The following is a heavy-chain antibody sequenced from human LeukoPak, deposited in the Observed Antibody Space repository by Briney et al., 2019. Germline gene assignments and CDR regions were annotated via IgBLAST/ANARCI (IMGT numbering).Heavy chain of an antibody. J-gene: IGHJ4*02. V-gene: IGHV3-64D*09. CDR2: ISSNGGST. CDR3: VKVEGSSSWFFDY. CDR1: GFTFSSYA. Sequence: PGGSLSLSCSASGFTFSSYAMHWVRQAPGKGLEYVSAISSNGGSTYYADSVMGRFTISRDDSKNTLYLQMSSLRAEDTAVYYCVKVEGSSSWFFDYWGQGTLVTVSS. D-gene: IGHD6-13*01.